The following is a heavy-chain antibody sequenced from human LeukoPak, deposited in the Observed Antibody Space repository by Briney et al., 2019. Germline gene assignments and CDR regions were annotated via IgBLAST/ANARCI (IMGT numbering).Heavy chain of an antibody. Sequence: ASVKVSCKGSGYTFTGYYMHWVRQAPRQGLGRVGRSNPNSGGTSYAKKFQGKVPMTRDTSISTAYMELSRLRSDDTAVYYCARWWELPLDYWGQGTLVTVSS. J-gene: IGHJ4*02. CDR2: SNPNSGGT. D-gene: IGHD1-26*01. V-gene: IGHV1-2*06. CDR3: ARWWELPLDY. CDR1: GYTFTGYY.